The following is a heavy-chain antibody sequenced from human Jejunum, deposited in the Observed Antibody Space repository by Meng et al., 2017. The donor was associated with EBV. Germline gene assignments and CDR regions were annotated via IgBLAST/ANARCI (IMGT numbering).Heavy chain of an antibody. CDR2: IHHSGST. CDR1: GGSISTDNW. Sequence: QVQLQGSGPGLVKPSGTRSLTCAVSGGSISTDNWWSWVRQPPGKGLEYIGEIHHSGSTKYNPSLKSRVTISVDKSNNHFSLKLSSVTAADTAVYYCARDRGVEDYWGQGTLVTVSS. CDR3: ARDRGVEDY. D-gene: IGHD5-24*01. J-gene: IGHJ4*02. V-gene: IGHV4-4*02.